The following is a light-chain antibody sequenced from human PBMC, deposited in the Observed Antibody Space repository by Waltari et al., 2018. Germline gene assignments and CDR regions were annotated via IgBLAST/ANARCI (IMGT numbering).Light chain of an antibody. Sequence: QLVVTQSPSASASLGASVKLTCTLSSGHSSNVIAWLQQHPERGPRYLMQVNSDGSHSRGAEIPDRFSGSSSGAERYLTISNLQSEDEADYYCQTGGHGTWVFGGGTKLTVL. CDR3: QTGGHGTWV. CDR2: VNSDGSH. V-gene: IGLV4-69*01. CDR1: SGHSSNV. J-gene: IGLJ3*02.